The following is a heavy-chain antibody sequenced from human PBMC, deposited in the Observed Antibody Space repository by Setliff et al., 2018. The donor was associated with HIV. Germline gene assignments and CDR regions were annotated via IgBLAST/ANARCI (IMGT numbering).Heavy chain of an antibody. CDR2: IIPILGIA. V-gene: IGHV1-69*10. CDR3: ARGILDYYDSSGYLYYFDY. CDR1: GYTFTSYH. Sequence: SVKVSCKASGYTFTSYHMHWVRQAPGQGLEWMGGIIPILGIANYAQKFQGRVTITADKSTSTAYMELSSLRSEDTAVYYCARGILDYYDSSGYLYYFDYWGQGTLVTVSS. J-gene: IGHJ4*02. D-gene: IGHD3-22*01.